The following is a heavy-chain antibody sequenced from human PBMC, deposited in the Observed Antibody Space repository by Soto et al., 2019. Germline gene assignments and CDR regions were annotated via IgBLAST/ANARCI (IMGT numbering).Heavy chain of an antibody. CDR1: GYTFTSYA. Sequence: QVQLVQSGAEEKKPGASVKVSCKASGYTFTSYAMHWVRQAPGQRLEWMGWINAGNGNTKYSQKFQGRVTITRDTSASTAYMERSSLRSEDTAVDYCARVMLELGSFKYFQHWGQGTLVTVSS. CDR3: ARVMLELGSFKYFQH. CDR2: INAGNGNT. J-gene: IGHJ1*01. D-gene: IGHD1-7*01. V-gene: IGHV1-3*05.